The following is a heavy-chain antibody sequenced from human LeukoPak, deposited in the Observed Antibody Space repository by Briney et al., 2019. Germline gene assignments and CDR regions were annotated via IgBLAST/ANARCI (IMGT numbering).Heavy chain of an antibody. CDR3: ARDPSGYALDY. CDR1: GVTFSSYS. CDR2: ISSSSSYI. D-gene: IGHD5-12*01. V-gene: IGHV3-21*01. J-gene: IGHJ4*02. Sequence: GGSLRLSCAASGVTFSSYSMNWVRQAPGKGLEWVSSISSSSSYIYYADSVKGRFTISRDNAKNSLYLQMNSLRAEDTAVYYCARDPSGYALDYWGQGTLVTVSS.